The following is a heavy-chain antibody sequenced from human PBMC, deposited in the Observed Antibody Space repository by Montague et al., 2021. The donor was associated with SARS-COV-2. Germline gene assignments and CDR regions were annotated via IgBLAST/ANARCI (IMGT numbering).Heavy chain of an antibody. CDR2: AYYVPST. J-gene: IGHJ3*02. Sequence: SETLSLTCSVSGDSISSYYYNWIRQTPGKGLEWIGYAYYVPSTNXANTHSNPSLKRRVTISLDTSENQFSLKLSSVTAADTAVYYCARTWRFGQSYGLDIWGQGTMVTVSS. V-gene: IGHV4-59*01. CDR3: ARTWRFGQSYGLDI. D-gene: IGHD3-16*01. CDR1: GDSISSYY.